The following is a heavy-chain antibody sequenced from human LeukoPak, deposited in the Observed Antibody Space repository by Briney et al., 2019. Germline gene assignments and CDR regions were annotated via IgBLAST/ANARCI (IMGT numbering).Heavy chain of an antibody. V-gene: IGHV5-51*01. Sequence: GESLKISCKGSGYNFTKSWIGWVRQMPGKGLEWMGIIYPGDSDTRYSPSFQGQVTISADKSISTAYLQWSSLKASDTAIYYCARQALSYYYGSGRVIYYYYYYMDAWGKGTTVTVSS. J-gene: IGHJ6*03. D-gene: IGHD3-10*01. CDR3: ARQALSYYYGSGRVIYYYYYYMDA. CDR1: GYNFTKSW. CDR2: IYPGDSDT.